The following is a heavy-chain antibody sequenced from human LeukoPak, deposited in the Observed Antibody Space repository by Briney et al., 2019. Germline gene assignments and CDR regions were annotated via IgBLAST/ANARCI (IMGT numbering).Heavy chain of an antibody. CDR3: ARDRKDSSGWYYFDY. Sequence: VGSLRLSCAASGFTFSSYGMHWVRQAPGKGLEWVAFIRYDGSNKYYADSVKGRFTISRDNSKNTLYLQMNSLRAEDTAVYYCARDRKDSSGWYYFDYWGQGTLVTVSS. J-gene: IGHJ4*02. CDR1: GFTFSSYG. D-gene: IGHD6-19*01. CDR2: IRYDGSNK. V-gene: IGHV3-30*02.